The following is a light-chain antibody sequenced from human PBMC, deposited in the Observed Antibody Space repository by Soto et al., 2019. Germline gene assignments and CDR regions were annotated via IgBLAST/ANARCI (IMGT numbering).Light chain of an antibody. V-gene: IGKV4-1*01. Sequence: DIVMTQSPDSLAVSLGERATINCKSSQSFLYSSSNKNFLAWYQQKPGQPPKLLIYWASTRESGVPDRFSGSGSGTDFTLTISRLQAEDVAVYYCQQYYSTPPTFGQGTKVEIK. CDR2: WAS. CDR3: QQYYSTPPT. J-gene: IGKJ1*01. CDR1: QSFLYSSSNKNF.